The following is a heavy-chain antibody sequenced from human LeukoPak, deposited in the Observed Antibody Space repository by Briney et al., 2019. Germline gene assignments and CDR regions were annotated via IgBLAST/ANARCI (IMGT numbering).Heavy chain of an antibody. CDR3: ARVVNEKINSDYYSDY. D-gene: IGHD3-22*01. Sequence: GGSLRLSCVASGFTFSSYGMHWVRQAPGKGLEWVAFIRSDGSNKHYADPVKGRFTISRDNAKSSLYLQMYSLRAEDTAVYYCARVVNEKINSDYYSDYWGQGTLVTVSS. J-gene: IGHJ4*02. CDR2: IRSDGSNK. CDR1: GFTFSSYG. V-gene: IGHV3-30*02.